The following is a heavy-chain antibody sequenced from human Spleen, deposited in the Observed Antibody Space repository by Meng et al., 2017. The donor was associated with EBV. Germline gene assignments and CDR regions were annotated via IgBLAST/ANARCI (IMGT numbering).Heavy chain of an antibody. D-gene: IGHD2-8*01. CDR3: AREGPDRCLDY. CDR2: INPSGGST. V-gene: IGHV1-46*04. Sequence: QGPLGQVGAEGKKPGASVKVSCKASGYTFTSNYVFWVRQAPGQGLEWMGVINPSGGSTIYAQKLQGRVTMTRDTSTSTVYMELSSLRSEDTAVYYCAREGPDRCLDYWGQGTLVTVSS. J-gene: IGHJ4*02. CDR1: GYTFTSNY.